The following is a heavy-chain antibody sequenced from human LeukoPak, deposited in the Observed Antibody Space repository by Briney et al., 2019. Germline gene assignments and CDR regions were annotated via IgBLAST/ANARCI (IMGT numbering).Heavy chain of an antibody. V-gene: IGHV3-21*01. D-gene: IGHD5-18*01. CDR2: ISSSSSYI. Sequence: GGSVRLSCAASGFTFSSYSMNWVRQAPGKGLEWVASISSSSSYIYYADPVKGRFTITRDNAKNPVYLQLNSLSAEDTAVYYRSRDLWLEVGFRAGIDVWGQGTTVTVSS. CDR1: GFTFSSYS. CDR3: SRDLWLEVGFRAGIDV. J-gene: IGHJ6*02.